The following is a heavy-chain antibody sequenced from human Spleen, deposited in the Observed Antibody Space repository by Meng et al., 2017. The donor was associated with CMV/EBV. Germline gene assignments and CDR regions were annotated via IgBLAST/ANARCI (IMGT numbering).Heavy chain of an antibody. V-gene: IGHV3-74*01. CDR2: INSDGSST. J-gene: IGHJ4*02. CDR1: CFTFSSYW. CDR3: ARDRQWQSTDY. Sequence: EGQVVGAGGGLVQPGGSLRLSCAASCFTFSSYWMHWVRQAPGKGLVWVSRINSDGSSTSYADSVKGRFTISRDNAKNTLYLQMNSLRAEDTAVYYCARDRQWQSTDYWGQGTLVTGSS. D-gene: IGHD6-19*01.